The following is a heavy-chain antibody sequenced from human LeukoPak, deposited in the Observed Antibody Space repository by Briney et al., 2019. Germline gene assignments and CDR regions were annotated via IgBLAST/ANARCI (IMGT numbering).Heavy chain of an antibody. D-gene: IGHD4-17*01. V-gene: IGHV4-61*02. CDR3: ATGRVIYGAYDNWFDP. J-gene: IGHJ5*02. Sequence: SETLSLTCTVPGGSISSGSYYSSWIRQPAGKGLEWLVRIYTSGSTNYNPSLKSRVTISVDTSKNQFSLKLSSVPAADTAVYYCATGRVIYGAYDNWFDPWGQGTLVTVSS. CDR1: GGSISSGSYY. CDR2: IYTSGST.